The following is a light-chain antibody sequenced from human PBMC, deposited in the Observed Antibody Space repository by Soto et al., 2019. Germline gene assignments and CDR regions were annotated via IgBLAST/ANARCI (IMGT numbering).Light chain of an antibody. CDR3: QQYNKWPLT. CDR2: GAS. J-gene: IGKJ4*01. CDR1: QSVSSN. Sequence: EIVMTQTPATLSVSPGERATLSCRASQSVSSNLAWYQHKPGQAASRLIHGASTRATGIPARFSGSGSGTEFTLTISSLQSEDFAVYYCQQYNKWPLTFGGGTKVEIK. V-gene: IGKV3-15*01.